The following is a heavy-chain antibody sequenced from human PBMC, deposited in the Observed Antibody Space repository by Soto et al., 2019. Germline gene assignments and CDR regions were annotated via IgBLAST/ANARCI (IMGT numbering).Heavy chain of an antibody. D-gene: IGHD6-6*01. V-gene: IGHV4-30-2*01. J-gene: IGHJ5*02. Sequence: SETLSLTCAVSGGSISSGGYSWSWIRQPPGKGLEWIGYIYHSGSTYYNPSLKSRVTISVDRAKNQFSLKLSSVTAADTAVYYCARDLGGSSSSVEGWFDPWGQGTLVTVSS. CDR3: ARDLGGSSSSVEGWFDP. CDR1: GGSISSGGYS. CDR2: IYHSGST.